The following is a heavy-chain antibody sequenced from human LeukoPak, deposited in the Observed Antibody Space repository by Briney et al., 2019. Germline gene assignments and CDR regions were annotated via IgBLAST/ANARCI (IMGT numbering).Heavy chain of an antibody. CDR3: ARAAIFGDYDSDY. V-gene: IGHV3-53*01. D-gene: IGHD4-17*01. CDR1: GFTVSTNY. J-gene: IGHJ4*02. Sequence: PGGSLRLSWAASGFTVSTNYMSWVRQAPGKGLEWVSVLYSGGSTYYADSVKGRFTISRDNSKNTLYLQMNSLRAADTAVYYCARAAIFGDYDSDYWGQGTLVTVSS. CDR2: LYSGGST.